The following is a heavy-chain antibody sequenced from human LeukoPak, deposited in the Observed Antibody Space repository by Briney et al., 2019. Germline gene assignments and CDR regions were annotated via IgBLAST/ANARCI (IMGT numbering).Heavy chain of an antibody. CDR2: IYSGGST. Sequence: GGSLRLSCAASGFTVSSNYMSWVRQAPGKGLEWVSVIYSGGSTYYADSVKGRFTISRDNSKNTLYPQMNSLRAEDTAVYYCARASFRITIFGVGMVPFDYWGQGTLVTVSS. CDR3: ARASFRITIFGVGMVPFDY. CDR1: GFTVSSNY. V-gene: IGHV3-53*01. J-gene: IGHJ4*02. D-gene: IGHD3-3*01.